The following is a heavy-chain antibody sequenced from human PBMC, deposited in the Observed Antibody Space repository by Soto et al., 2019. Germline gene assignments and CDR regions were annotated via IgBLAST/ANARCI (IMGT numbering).Heavy chain of an antibody. CDR3: ASRVKDGMDGAAEF. D-gene: IGHD3-10*01. V-gene: IGHV1-69*01. CDR1: GGTFSTFV. Sequence: QVQLVQSGAEVKKPGSSVKVSCKASGGTFSTFVISWVRQAPGQGLEWVGGIVPLLRKADYAQKFQDRVTIIADESTSTAYMDMSSLRSVDTAMYYCASRVKDGMDGAAEFWGLGTQVTVSS. CDR2: IVPLLRKA. J-gene: IGHJ4*02.